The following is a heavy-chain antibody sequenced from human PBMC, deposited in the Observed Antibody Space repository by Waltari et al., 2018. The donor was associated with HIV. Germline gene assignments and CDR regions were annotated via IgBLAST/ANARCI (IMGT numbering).Heavy chain of an antibody. J-gene: IGHJ4*02. CDR2: INLDGSTT. V-gene: IGHV3-74*01. CDR3: ARDFRSPKGDFDY. D-gene: IGHD3-16*01. CDR1: GFTFTRYW. Sequence: EVQLVESGGGSVQPGGSLRLSCAASGFTFTRYWMHWVRQAPGKGLVWVSRINLDGSTTTYADSVEGRFTISRDNAKSTLYLQMSSLRAEDTAMYYCARDFRSPKGDFDYWGQGTLVSVSS.